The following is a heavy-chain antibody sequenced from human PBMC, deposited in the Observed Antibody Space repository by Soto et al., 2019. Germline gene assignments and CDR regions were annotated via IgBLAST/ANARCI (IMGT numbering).Heavy chain of an antibody. CDR1: GFTFSSYG. V-gene: IGHV3-30*18. Sequence: QVQLVESGGGVVQPGRSLRLSCAASGFTFSSYGMHWVRQAPGKGLEWVAVISYDGSNKYYADSVKGRFTISRDNSKNTLYLQMNSLRAEDTAVSYCAKARWFGELLPKEYYFDYWGQGTLVTVSS. CDR2: ISYDGSNK. D-gene: IGHD3-10*01. CDR3: AKARWFGELLPKEYYFDY. J-gene: IGHJ4*02.